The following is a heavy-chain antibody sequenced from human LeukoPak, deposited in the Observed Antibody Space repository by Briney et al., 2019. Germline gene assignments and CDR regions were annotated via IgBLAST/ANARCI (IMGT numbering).Heavy chain of an antibody. D-gene: IGHD6-13*01. Sequence: GGSLRLSCAASGFTFSSYAMHWVRQAPGKGLEWVAVISYDGSNKYYADSVKGRFTISRDNAKNSLYLQMNSLRAEDTALYYCANLAAAGGYDYWGQGTLVTVSS. V-gene: IGHV3-30-3*01. CDR1: GFTFSSYA. J-gene: IGHJ4*02. CDR2: ISYDGSNK. CDR3: ANLAAAGGYDY.